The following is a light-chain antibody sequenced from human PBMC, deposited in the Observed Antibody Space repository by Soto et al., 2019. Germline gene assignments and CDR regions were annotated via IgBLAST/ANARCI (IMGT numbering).Light chain of an antibody. Sequence: EIVMTQSPATLSLSPGERAALSCRASQSINSELAWYQQKPGQPPRLLIYGASTRATGVPARFTGSESGSEFTLTISGLQSEEFAFYYCQQGHNWPLTFGQGTRLEI. CDR1: QSINSE. V-gene: IGKV3-15*01. CDR3: QQGHNWPLT. CDR2: GAS. J-gene: IGKJ2*01.